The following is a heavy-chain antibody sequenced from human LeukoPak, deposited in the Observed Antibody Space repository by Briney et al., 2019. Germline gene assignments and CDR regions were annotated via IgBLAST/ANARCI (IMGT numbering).Heavy chain of an antibody. CDR2: ISGYTGNT. CDR3: ERDLNSAARSFFDY. D-gene: IGHD6-6*01. V-gene: IGHV1-18*01. J-gene: IGHJ4*02. Sequence: ASVKVSCKASGYTFISFGFSWVRQAPGQGPEWMGWISGYTGNTNYAQRFQGRVTMTTDTSTSTAYMELRTLRSDDTAVYYCERDLNSAARSFFDYWGPGTLVTVSS. CDR1: GYTFISFG.